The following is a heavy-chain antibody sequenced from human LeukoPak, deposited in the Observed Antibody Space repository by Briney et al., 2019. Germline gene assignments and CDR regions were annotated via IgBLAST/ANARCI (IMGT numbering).Heavy chain of an antibody. D-gene: IGHD6-19*01. CDR2: ISGSGGST. J-gene: IGHJ4*02. CDR3: AKKFSSGSQLFDY. CDR1: GFTFSSYA. V-gene: IGHV3-23*01. Sequence: PGGSLRLSCAASGFTFSSYAMSWVRQAPEKGLEWVSAISGSGGSTYYADSVKGRFTISRDNSKSTLYLQMNSLRAEDTAVYYCAKKFSSGSQLFDYWGQGTLVTVSS.